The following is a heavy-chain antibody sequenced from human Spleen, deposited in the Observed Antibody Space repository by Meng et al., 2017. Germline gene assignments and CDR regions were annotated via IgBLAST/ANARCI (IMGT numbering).Heavy chain of an antibody. D-gene: IGHD2-15*01. V-gene: IGHV3-66*02. J-gene: IGHJ3*02. Sequence: GGSLRLSCAASGFTVSHNYMSWVRQAPGKGLEWVSVIYSGGNTYYADSVKGRFTISRDNSKNTVFLQINSLRVEDTAVYYCARERACSGGSCYEDRAAFDIWGQGTMVTVSS. CDR2: IYSGGNT. CDR3: ARERACSGGSCYEDRAAFDI. CDR1: GFTVSHNY.